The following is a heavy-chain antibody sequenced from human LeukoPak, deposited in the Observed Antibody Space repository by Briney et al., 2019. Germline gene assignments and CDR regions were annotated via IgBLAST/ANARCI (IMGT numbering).Heavy chain of an antibody. CDR1: GGSISSSSYY. V-gene: IGHV4-39*01. CDR2: IYYSGST. D-gene: IGHD3-22*01. Sequence: MPSETLSLTCTVSGGSISSSSYYWGWIRQPPGKGLEWIGSIYYSGSTYYNPSLKSRVTISVDTSKNQFSLKLSSVTAADTAVYYCARHQGSSGYYLYYFDYWGQGTLVTVSS. CDR3: ARHQGSSGYYLYYFDY. J-gene: IGHJ4*02.